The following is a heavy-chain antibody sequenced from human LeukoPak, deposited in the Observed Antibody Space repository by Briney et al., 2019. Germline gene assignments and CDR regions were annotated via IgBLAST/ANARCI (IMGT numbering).Heavy chain of an antibody. CDR3: ARAMGYYDSSGYYQPDY. D-gene: IGHD3-22*01. J-gene: IGHJ4*02. V-gene: IGHV3-23*01. CDR2: ISGSGDST. Sequence: PGGSLRLSCAASGFAFNNYVMTWVRQAPGKGLDWFSAISGSGDSTYYADSVKGRFTISRDNAKNTLYLQVNRLRAEDAAVYYCARAMGYYDSSGYYQPDYWGQGTLVTVSS. CDR1: GFAFNNYV.